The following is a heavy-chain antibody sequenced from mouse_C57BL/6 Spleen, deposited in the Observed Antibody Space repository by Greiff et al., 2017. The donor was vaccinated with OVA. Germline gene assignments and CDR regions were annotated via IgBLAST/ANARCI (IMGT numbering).Heavy chain of an antibody. CDR1: GYAFSSYW. CDR2: IYPGDGDT. D-gene: IGHD2-10*02. V-gene: IGHV1-80*01. CDR3: ARTEMYGNYRAWFAY. J-gene: IGHJ3*01. Sequence: QVQLQQSGAELVKPGASVKISCKASGYAFSSYWMNWVKQRPGKGLEWIGQIYPGDGDTNYNGKFKGKATLTADKSSSTAYMQLSSLTSEDSAVYFGARTEMYGNYRAWFAYWGQGTLVTVSA.